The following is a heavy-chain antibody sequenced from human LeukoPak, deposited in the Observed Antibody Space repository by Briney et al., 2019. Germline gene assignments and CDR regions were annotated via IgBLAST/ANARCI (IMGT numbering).Heavy chain of an antibody. CDR1: GFTFSSYA. D-gene: IGHD3-22*01. CDR2: ISGSGGST. CDR3: AKDFIEYYYDSSGYSFDY. V-gene: IGHV3-23*01. Sequence: PGGSLRLSCAASGFTFSSYAMSWVRQAPGKGLEWVSAISGSGGSTYYADSVKGRFTISRDNSKNTLYLQMNSLRAEDTAVYYCAKDFIEYYYDSSGYSFDYWGQGTLVTVSS. J-gene: IGHJ4*02.